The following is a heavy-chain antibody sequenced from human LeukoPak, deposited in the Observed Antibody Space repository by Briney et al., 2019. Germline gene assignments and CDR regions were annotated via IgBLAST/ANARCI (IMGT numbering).Heavy chain of an antibody. CDR3: ARAGHSSSWTHYYYYYMDV. CDR2: MNPNSGNT. D-gene: IGHD6-13*01. V-gene: IGHV1-8*01. Sequence: ASVKVSCKASGYTFTRYDINWVRQATGQGLEWMGWMNPNSGNTGYAQKFQGRVTMTRNTSISTAYMELSSLRSEDTAVYYCARAGHSSSWTHYYYYYMDVWGKGTTVTVSS. CDR1: GYTFTRYD. J-gene: IGHJ6*03.